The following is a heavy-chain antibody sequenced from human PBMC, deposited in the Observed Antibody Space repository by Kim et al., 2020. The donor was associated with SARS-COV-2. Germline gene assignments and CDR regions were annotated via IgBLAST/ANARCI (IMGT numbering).Heavy chain of an antibody. CDR3: ARESPGTYYFDY. D-gene: IGHD3-10*01. CDR2: T. V-gene: IGHV1-46*01. J-gene: IGHJ4*02. Sequence: TNYAQRFQDRVTTTRDTSPNTCYVDLSRLTSEDTAIYYCARESPGTYYFDYWGQGTLVTVSS.